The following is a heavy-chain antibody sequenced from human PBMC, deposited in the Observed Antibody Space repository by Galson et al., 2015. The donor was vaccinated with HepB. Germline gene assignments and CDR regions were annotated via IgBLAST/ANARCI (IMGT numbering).Heavy chain of an antibody. CDR3: ARSMTFGYGMDV. CDR1: GGTFSSYA. CDR2: IIPIFGTA. J-gene: IGHJ6*02. D-gene: IGHD3/OR15-3a*01. Sequence: SVKVSCKASGGTFSSYAISWVRQAPGQGLEWMGGIIPIFGTANYAQGFKGRFVFSLDTSVRTAYLQITSLEAEDTAIYYCARSMTFGYGMDVWGQGTTLTVSS. V-gene: IGHV7-4-1*02.